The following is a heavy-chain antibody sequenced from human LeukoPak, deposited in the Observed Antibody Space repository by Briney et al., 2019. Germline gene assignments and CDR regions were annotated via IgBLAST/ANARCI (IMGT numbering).Heavy chain of an antibody. CDR3: TRDTWTQLWLTFDY. CDR2: ISGSGGST. D-gene: IGHD5-18*01. V-gene: IGHV3-23*01. Sequence: GGSLRLSCAASGFTFSSYAMSWVRQAPGKGLEWVSAISGSGGSTYYADSVKGRFTISRDNSKNTLYLQMNRLRAEDTAVYYCTRDTWTQLWLTFDYWGQGTLVTVSS. J-gene: IGHJ4*02. CDR1: GFTFSSYA.